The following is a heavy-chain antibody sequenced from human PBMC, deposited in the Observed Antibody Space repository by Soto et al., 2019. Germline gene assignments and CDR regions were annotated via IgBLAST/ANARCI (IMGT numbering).Heavy chain of an antibody. D-gene: IGHD5-18*01. CDR1: GGSISSGDYY. V-gene: IGHV4-30-4*01. CDR2: IYYSGST. J-gene: IGHJ5*02. CDR3: ARVGYSYGELDP. Sequence: PSETLSLTCTVSGGSISSGDYYWSWIRQPPGKGPEWIGYIYYSGSTYYNPSLKSRVTISVDTSKNQFSLKLSSVTAADTAVYYCARVGYSYGELDPWGQGTLVTVSS.